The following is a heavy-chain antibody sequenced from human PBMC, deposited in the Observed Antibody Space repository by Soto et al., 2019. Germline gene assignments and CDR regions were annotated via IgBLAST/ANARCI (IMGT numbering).Heavy chain of an antibody. J-gene: IGHJ4*02. Sequence: EVQLVESGGGLVQPGGSLRLSCAASGFTLSSFWMSWVRQAPGKGLEWVASIKEDGSEKTYVDSVKGRFSISRDTAKNARYLQMNSLRAEDAAVYYCASYRTMGCWGQGTPVTVSS. CDR3: ASYRTMGC. CDR2: IKEDGSEK. CDR1: GFTLSSFW. V-gene: IGHV3-7*03. D-gene: IGHD1-26*01.